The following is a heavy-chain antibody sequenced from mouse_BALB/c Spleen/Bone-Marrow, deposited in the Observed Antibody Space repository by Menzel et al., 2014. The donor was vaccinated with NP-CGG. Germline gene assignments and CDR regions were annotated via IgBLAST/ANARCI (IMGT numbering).Heavy chain of an antibody. V-gene: IGHV2-2*02. J-gene: IGHJ4*01. CDR2: IWSGGST. Sequence: VKLMESGSGLVQPSQSLSITCTVSGFSLTSYGVHWVRQSPGKGLEWLGVIWSGGSTDYNAAFKSRLSISKDNSKSQVFFKMNSLQPNDTAIYYCARMDRSSYAMDYWGQGTSVTVSS. CDR3: ARMDRSSYAMDY. CDR1: GFSLTSYG. D-gene: IGHD2-14*01.